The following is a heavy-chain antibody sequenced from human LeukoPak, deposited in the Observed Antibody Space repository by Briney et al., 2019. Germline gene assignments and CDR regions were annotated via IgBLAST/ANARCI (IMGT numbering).Heavy chain of an antibody. CDR1: GGSISSGSYY. J-gene: IGHJ5*02. D-gene: IGHD2-2*01. CDR2: IYTSGST. CDR3: ARGDYCRSTSCYSDWFDP. V-gene: IGHV4-61*02. Sequence: SETLSLTCTVSGGSISSGSYYWSWIRQPAGKGLEWIGRIYTSGSTNYNPSLKSRVTISVDTSKNQFSLKLSSVTAADTAVYYCARGDYCRSTSCYSDWFDPWGQGTLVTVSS.